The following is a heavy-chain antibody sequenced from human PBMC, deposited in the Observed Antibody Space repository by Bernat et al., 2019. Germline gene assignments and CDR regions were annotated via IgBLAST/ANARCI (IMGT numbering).Heavy chain of an antibody. CDR3: ARDPGYGDPVGY. V-gene: IGHV3-66*01. CDR2: IHSDGKT. D-gene: IGHD4-17*01. CDR1: GLTVSTNY. Sequence: EVQLVESGGGLVQPGGSLRLSCAASGLTVSTNYMSWVRRAPGKGLEWVSVIHSDGKTYYADSVRGRFTISRDNSENTVYLQMNSLRVEDTAVYFCARDPGYGDPVGYWGQGTPVTVSP. J-gene: IGHJ4*02.